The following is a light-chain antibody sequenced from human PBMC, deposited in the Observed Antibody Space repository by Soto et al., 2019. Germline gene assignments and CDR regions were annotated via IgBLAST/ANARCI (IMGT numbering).Light chain of an antibody. J-gene: IGLJ2*01. CDR3: GADHGSGSNFVV. V-gene: IGLV9-49*01. CDR2: VGTGGIVG. CDR1: SGYSNYK. Sequence: QSVLTQPPSASASLGASVTLTCTLSSGYSNYKVDWYQQRPGKGPRSVMRVGTGGIVGSKGDGIPDRFSVLGSGLNRYLTIKNMQEEDESDYHCGADHGSGSNFVVFGGGTKLTVL.